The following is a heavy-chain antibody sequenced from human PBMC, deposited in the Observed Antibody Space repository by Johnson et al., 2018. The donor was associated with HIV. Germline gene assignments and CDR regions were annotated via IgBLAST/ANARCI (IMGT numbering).Heavy chain of an antibody. CDR1: GFSFSNYA. D-gene: IGHD3-10*01. V-gene: IGHV3-30*04. CDR2: ISYDGSNK. J-gene: IGHJ3*02. CDR3: ARVGGSWMLDAFDI. Sequence: VQLVESGGGVVQPGRSLRLSCAASGFSFSNYAMHWVRQAPGKGLEWVAVISYDGSNKYYADSVKGRFTISRDNSKNTLYLQMNSRRAGDSAVYYCARVGGSWMLDAFDIWGQGTVVTVSS.